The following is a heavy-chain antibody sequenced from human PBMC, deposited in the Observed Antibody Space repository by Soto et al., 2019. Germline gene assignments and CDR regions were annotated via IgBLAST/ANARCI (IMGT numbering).Heavy chain of an antibody. D-gene: IGHD6-6*01. CDR2: INPNTGGT. V-gene: IGHV1-2*02. CDR3: ARSLSTIGARPDY. Sequence: ASVKVSCKASGYTFTGYYLHWVRQAPGQGLEYMGWINPNTGGTKYTQKFQGRVTMTRDTSTSTAYMELSSLSSDDTAVFYCARSLSTIGARPDYWGQGTLVTVAS. CDR1: GYTFTGYY. J-gene: IGHJ4*02.